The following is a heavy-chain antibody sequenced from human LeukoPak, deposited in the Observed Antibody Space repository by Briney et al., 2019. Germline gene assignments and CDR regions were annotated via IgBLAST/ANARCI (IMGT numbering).Heavy chain of an antibody. D-gene: IGHD2-15*01. CDR3: ARGFVGSY. CDR2: IKQDGSEK. V-gene: IGHV3-7*01. CDR1: GFTFSSYW. Sequence: GGSLRLSCAASGFTFSSYWISWVRQAPGKWLGWVANIKQDGSEKYYVGSVTRRFTISRDNAKNSLYLQMNSLRAEDTAVYYCARGFVGSYWGQGTLVTVSS. J-gene: IGHJ4*02.